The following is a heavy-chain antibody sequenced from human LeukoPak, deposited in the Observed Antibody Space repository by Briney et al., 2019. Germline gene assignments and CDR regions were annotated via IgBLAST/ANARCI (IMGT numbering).Heavy chain of an antibody. Sequence: PSQTLSLTCTVSGGSISIYYWSWIRQSPGKGPEWIGYMYYSGSTNYNPSLKSRVTISVDTSKNQFSLKLSSVTAADTAVYYCARSPRSGWGYYYYYMDVWGKGTTVTVSS. CDR2: MYYSGST. CDR3: ARSPRSGWGYYYYYMDV. J-gene: IGHJ6*03. V-gene: IGHV4-59*01. D-gene: IGHD6-19*01. CDR1: GGSISIYY.